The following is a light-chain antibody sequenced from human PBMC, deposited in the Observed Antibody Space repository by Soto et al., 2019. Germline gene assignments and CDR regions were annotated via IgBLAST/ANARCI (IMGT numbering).Light chain of an antibody. V-gene: IGKV1-39*01. J-gene: IGKJ1*01. CDR3: QQSYRMTGT. CDR2: TAA. Sequence: DMRVTQWASCLSASVGESVTITCLASQGFXFYLNWYQQKPGKPPKILXDTAANVQSGGPSRISGSGSGTDFTLTISSLQPEDFATYYCQQSYRMTGTFGQGTKVDIK. CDR1: QGFXFY.